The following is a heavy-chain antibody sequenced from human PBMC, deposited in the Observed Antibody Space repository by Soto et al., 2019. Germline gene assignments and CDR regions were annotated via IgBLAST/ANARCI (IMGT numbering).Heavy chain of an antibody. CDR3: ARGIQITFGGVIVRGDYFDY. V-gene: IGHV4-34*01. CDR2: INHSGST. D-gene: IGHD3-16*02. J-gene: IGHJ4*02. Sequence: SETLSLTCAVYGESFSGYYWSWIRQPPGKGLEWIGEINHSGSTNHNPSLKSRVTISVDTSKNQFSLKLSSVTAADTAVYYCARGIQITFGGVIVRGDYFDYWGQGTLVTVSS. CDR1: GESFSGYY.